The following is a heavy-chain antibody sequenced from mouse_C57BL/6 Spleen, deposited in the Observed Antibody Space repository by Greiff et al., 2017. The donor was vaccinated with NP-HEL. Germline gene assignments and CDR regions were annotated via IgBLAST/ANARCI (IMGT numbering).Heavy chain of an antibody. V-gene: IGHV1-15*01. CDR1: GYTFTDYE. Sequence: QVQLQQSGAELVRPGASVTLSCKASGYTFTDYEMHWVKQTPVHGLEWIGAIDPETGGTAYNEKFKGKATLTADKSSRPAYMDLRSLTSEDSAVYYCTNDCDDDTWFAYWGQGTLVTVSA. J-gene: IGHJ3*01. CDR2: IDPETGGT. D-gene: IGHD2-4*01. CDR3: TNDCDDDTWFAY.